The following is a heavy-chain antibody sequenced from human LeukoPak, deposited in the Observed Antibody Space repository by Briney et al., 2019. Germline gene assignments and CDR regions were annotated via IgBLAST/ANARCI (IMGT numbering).Heavy chain of an antibody. CDR1: GFTFSSYG. CDR3: ARQVGGSSWYYYYYGMDV. CDR2: TWYDGSNK. Sequence: GRSLRLSCAASGFTFSSYGMHWVRQAPGRGLEWVAVTWYDGSNKYYADSVKGRFTISRDNSKNTLYLQMNSLRAEDTAVYYCARQVGGSSWYYYYYGMDVWGQGTTVTVSS. D-gene: IGHD6-13*01. V-gene: IGHV3-33*01. J-gene: IGHJ6*02.